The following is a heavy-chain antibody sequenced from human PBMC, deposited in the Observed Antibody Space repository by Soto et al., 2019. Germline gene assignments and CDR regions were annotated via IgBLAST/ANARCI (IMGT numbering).Heavy chain of an antibody. Sequence: GGSLRLSCAASGFSFSDAWMSWVRQAPGKGLEWVGRIKSKTEGATRDFAAPVKGRFAISRDDSKNTLYLQMNSLKIEDSAVYYCTSGTGRSDFDYWGLGTLVTVSS. CDR1: GFSFSDAW. CDR3: TSGTGRSDFDY. D-gene: IGHD3-3*01. J-gene: IGHJ4*02. CDR2: IKSKTEGATR. V-gene: IGHV3-15*01.